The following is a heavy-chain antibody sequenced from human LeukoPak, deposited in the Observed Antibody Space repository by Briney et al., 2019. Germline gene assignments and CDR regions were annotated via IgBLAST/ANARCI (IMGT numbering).Heavy chain of an antibody. J-gene: IGHJ5*02. Sequence: SETLSLTCTVSGGSISTYYWSWIRQPPGKGLEWIGYIYHSGSTYYNPSLKSRVTISVDRSKNQFSLKLSSVTAADTAVYYCARVHISNWFDPWGQGTLVTVSS. CDR3: ARVHISNWFDP. CDR1: GGSISTYY. V-gene: IGHV4-59*12. CDR2: IYHSGST. D-gene: IGHD2-21*01.